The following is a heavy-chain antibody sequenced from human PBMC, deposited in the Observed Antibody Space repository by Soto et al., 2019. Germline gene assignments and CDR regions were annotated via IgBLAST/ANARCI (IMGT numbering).Heavy chain of an antibody. CDR1: GFTFSSYA. J-gene: IGHJ5*02. Sequence: PGGSLRLSCAASGFTFSSYAMHWVRQAPGKGLEWVAVISYDGSNKYYADSVKGRFTISRDNSKNTLYLQMNSLRAEDTAVYYCARENYDFWRGYYIPPNWFDPWGQGTLVTVSS. CDR2: ISYDGSNK. V-gene: IGHV3-30-3*01. D-gene: IGHD3-3*01. CDR3: ARENYDFWRGYYIPPNWFDP.